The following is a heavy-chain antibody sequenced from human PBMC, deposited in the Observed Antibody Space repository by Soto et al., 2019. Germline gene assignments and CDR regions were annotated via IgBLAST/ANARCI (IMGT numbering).Heavy chain of an antibody. J-gene: IGHJ3*02. D-gene: IGHD7-27*01. CDR1: GYTFTSYG. CDR2: ISAYNGNT. CDR3: ARDLATGEAFDI. V-gene: IGHV1-18*01. Sequence: ASVKISCKASGYTFTSYGISWVRQAPGQGLEWMGWISAYNGNTNYAQKLQGRVTMTTDTSTSTAYMELRSLRSDDTAVYYCARDLATGEAFDIWGQGTMVTVSS.